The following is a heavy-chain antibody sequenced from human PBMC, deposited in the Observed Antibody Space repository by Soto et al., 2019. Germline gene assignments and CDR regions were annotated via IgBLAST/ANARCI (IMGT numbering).Heavy chain of an antibody. Sequence: GGSLRLSCAASGFTFSSYAMHWVRQAPGKGLEWVAVISYDGSNKYYADSVKGRFTISRDNSKNTLYLQMNSLRAEDTAVYYCARGAAVAGGTLDYRAQGTPVTVSS. V-gene: IGHV3-30-3*01. CDR1: GFTFSSYA. CDR2: ISYDGSNK. J-gene: IGHJ4*02. CDR3: ARGAAVAGGTLDY. D-gene: IGHD6-19*01.